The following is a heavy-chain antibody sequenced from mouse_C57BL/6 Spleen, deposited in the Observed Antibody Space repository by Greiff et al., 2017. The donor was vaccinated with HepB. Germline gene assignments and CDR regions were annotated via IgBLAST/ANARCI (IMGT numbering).Heavy chain of an antibody. Sequence: EVKLVESGGGLVKPGGSLKLSCAASGFTFSDYGMHWVRQAPEKGLEWVAYISSGSSTIYYADTVKGRFTISRDNAKNTLFLQMTSLRSEDTAMYYCARPGLITSWFAYWGQGTLVTVSA. CDR1: GFTFSDYG. CDR3: ARPGLITSWFAY. V-gene: IGHV5-17*01. CDR2: ISSGSSTI. D-gene: IGHD2-4*01. J-gene: IGHJ3*01.